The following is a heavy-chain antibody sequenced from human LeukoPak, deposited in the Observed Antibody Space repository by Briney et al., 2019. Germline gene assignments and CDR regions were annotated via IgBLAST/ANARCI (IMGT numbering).Heavy chain of an antibody. CDR2: ISWNSGSI. CDR3: AKGRLMATVVGDAFDI. Sequence: GGSLRLSCAASGFTSDDYAMHWVRQAPGKGLEWVSGISWNSGSIGYADSVKGRFTISRDNAKNSLYLQMNSLRAEDTALYYCAKGRLMATVVGDAFDIWGQGTMVTVSS. CDR1: GFTSDDYA. J-gene: IGHJ3*02. V-gene: IGHV3-9*02. D-gene: IGHD5-24*01.